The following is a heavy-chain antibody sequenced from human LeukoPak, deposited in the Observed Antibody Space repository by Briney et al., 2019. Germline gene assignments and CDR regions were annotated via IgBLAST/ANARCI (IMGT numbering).Heavy chain of an antibody. Sequence: GGSLRLSCTASGFSFSDDYMSCIRQAPGKGLEWISYISSRSTYISDADSVKGRFTISRDNAKNLLFLQMNSLRVEDTALYYCARGGTGAFDYWGQGILVTVSS. CDR1: GFSFSDDY. V-gene: IGHV3-11*06. D-gene: IGHD2-8*02. CDR3: ARGGTGAFDY. J-gene: IGHJ4*02. CDR2: ISSRSTYI.